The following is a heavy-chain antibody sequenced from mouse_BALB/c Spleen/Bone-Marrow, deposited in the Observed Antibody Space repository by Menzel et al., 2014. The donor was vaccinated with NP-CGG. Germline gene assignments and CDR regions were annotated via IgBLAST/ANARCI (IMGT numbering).Heavy chain of an antibody. V-gene: IGHV1-14*01. J-gene: IGHJ2*01. CDR2: INPYNDGT. CDR1: GYTFTSYV. CDR3: ARSYGGGDY. Sequence: VHVKQSGPELVKPGASVKMSCKASGYTFTSYVMHWVKQTPGQGLEWIGYINPYNDGTKYNEKFKGKATLTSDKSSSTAYMELSSLTSEDSAVYYCARSYGGGDYWGQGTTLTVSS. D-gene: IGHD1-1*01.